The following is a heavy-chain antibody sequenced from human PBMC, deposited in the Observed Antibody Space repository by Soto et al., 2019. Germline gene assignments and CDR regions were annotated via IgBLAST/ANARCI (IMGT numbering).Heavy chain of an antibody. J-gene: IGHJ6*02. D-gene: IGHD7-27*01. V-gene: IGHV4-59*01. CDR1: FGPMRGYY. CDR3: ARDGDHDYFYGMDI. CDR2: IFYNGGA. Sequence: LQESVPGLVKASETLSLSCSVSFGPMRGYYWSWIRQPPGKGLEWIANIFYNGGANYNPSLRSRVTISVGKSKNSFSLRLTSVTPADTAVYYCARDGDHDYFYGMDIWGQGTTVTVS.